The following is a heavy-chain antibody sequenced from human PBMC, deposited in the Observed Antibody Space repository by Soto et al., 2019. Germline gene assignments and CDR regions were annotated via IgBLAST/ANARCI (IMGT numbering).Heavy chain of an antibody. Sequence: QVQLVQSGAEVKKSGSSVKVSFKASGGTFSSYVISWVRQAPGQGLEWMGGIIPIFGTGNYAQKFQGRVTITADESTSTAYMELNSLRSEDTALYYCAINTGTVVAYYFDYWGQGTLVTVSS. CDR2: IIPIFGTG. V-gene: IGHV1-69*01. CDR3: AINTGTVVAYYFDY. CDR1: GGTFSSYV. D-gene: IGHD2-8*02. J-gene: IGHJ4*02.